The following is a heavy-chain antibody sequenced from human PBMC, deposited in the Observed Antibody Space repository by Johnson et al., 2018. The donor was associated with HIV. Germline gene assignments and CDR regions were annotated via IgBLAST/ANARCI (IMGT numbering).Heavy chain of an antibody. J-gene: IGHJ3*02. CDR1: GFTFSTYA. V-gene: IGHV3-48*04. Sequence: VQLVESGGGVVRPGRSLRLSCAGSGFTFSTYAIHWVRQAPGKGLEWVSYISSSGNTIYYADSVKGRFTISRDNAKNSLYLQMNSLRAEDTAVYYCARDKNLCGEDAFDIWGQGTMVTVSS. CDR2: ISSSGNTI. CDR3: ARDKNLCGEDAFDI. D-gene: IGHD4-17*01.